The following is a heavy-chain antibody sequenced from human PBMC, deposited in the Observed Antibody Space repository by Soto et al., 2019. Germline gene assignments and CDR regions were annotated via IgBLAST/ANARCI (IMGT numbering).Heavy chain of an antibody. D-gene: IGHD3-3*01. V-gene: IGHV3-30*03. CDR2: ISYDGSNK. J-gene: IGHJ6*04. Sequence: QVQLVESGGGVVQPGRSLRLSCAASGFTFSSYGMHWVRQAPGKGLEWVAVISYDGSNKYYADSVKGRFTISRDNSKNTLYLQMNSLRAEDTAVYYCATDFWSCYLSGVWGKGTTVTVSS. CDR3: ATDFWSCYLSGV. CDR1: GFTFSSYG.